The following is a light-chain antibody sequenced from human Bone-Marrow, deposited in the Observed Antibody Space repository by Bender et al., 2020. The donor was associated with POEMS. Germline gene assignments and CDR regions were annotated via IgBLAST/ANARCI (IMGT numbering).Light chain of an antibody. J-gene: IGLJ2*01. CDR3: QAWDTTSQAI. CDR1: SLGEKY. CDR2: QDN. Sequence: SYELTQPPSVSVAPGQTASISCSGISLGEKYASWYQQKPGQSPVLVIYQDNRRPSGIPERFSGSNSGTSATLTISGTQALDEADYYCQAWDTTSQAIFGGGTKLTVL. V-gene: IGLV3-1*01.